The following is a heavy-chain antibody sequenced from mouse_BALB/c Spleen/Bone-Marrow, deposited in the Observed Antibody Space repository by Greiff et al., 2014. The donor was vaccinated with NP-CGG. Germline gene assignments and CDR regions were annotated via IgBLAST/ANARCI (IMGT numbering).Heavy chain of an antibody. CDR1: GYSFTVYT. J-gene: IGHJ4*01. Sequence: VQLKESGPELVKPGASVKISCKASGYSFTVYTMNWVKQNHEKNLEWIGLINPYNGGTSYNQKFKGKATLTVDKSSSTAYMELLSLTSEDSAVYYCAREDYSYAMDHWGQGTSVTVSS. CDR3: AREDYSYAMDH. CDR2: INPYNGGT. V-gene: IGHV1-18*01.